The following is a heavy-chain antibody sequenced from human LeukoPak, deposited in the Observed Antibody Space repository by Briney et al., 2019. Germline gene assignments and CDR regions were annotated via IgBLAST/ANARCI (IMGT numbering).Heavy chain of an antibody. CDR1: GFTLSSYS. Sequence: GGSLRLSCAASGFTLSSYSMNWVRQAPGKGLEWVSSISSGGYTIKYHDSVRGRFIISRDNANNSLYLQMNSLRDDDTASYYCATDSSGFSYWGQGILVAVSS. V-gene: IGHV3-48*02. CDR2: ISSGGYTI. J-gene: IGHJ4*02. D-gene: IGHD3-22*01. CDR3: ATDSSGFSY.